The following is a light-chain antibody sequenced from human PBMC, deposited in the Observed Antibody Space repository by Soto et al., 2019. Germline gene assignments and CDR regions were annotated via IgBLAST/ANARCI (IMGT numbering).Light chain of an antibody. V-gene: IGKV1-5*01. J-gene: IGKJ1*01. CDR2: DAS. CDR1: QSISSW. Sequence: DIQMTQSPSTLSASVGDRVTITCRASQSISSWLAWYQQKPGKAPKLLIYDASSLESGVPSRFSGSGSGTDFTLTIGSLQPDDFATYYCQQYHSYPVTFGQGTKVEIK. CDR3: QQYHSYPVT.